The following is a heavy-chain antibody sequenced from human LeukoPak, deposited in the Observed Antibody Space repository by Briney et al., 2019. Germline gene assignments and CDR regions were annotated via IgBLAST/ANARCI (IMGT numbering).Heavy chain of an antibody. CDR2: ISAYNGNT. CDR3: ARDDDYVWGSYRRYDAFDI. CDR1: GYTFTSYG. J-gene: IGHJ3*02. Sequence: GASVKVSCKASGYTFTSYGISWVRQAPGQGLEWMGWISAYNGNTNYAQKLQGRVTMTTDTSTSTAYMELRSLRSDDTAVYYCARDDDYVWGSYRRYDAFDIWGQGTMVTVSS. V-gene: IGHV1-18*01. D-gene: IGHD3-16*02.